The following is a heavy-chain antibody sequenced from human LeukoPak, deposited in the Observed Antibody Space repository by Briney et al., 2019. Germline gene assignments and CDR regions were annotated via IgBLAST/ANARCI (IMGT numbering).Heavy chain of an antibody. CDR2: IYYSGST. J-gene: IGHJ3*02. D-gene: IGHD5-24*01. CDR1: GGSISSYY. V-gene: IGHV4-59*01. Sequence: SETLSLICTVSGGSISSYYWSWIRQPPGKGLEWIGYIYYSGSTNYNPSLKSRVTISVDTSKNQFSLKLSSVTAADTAVYYCARARWLQFGPDAFDIWGQGTMVTVSS. CDR3: ARARWLQFGPDAFDI.